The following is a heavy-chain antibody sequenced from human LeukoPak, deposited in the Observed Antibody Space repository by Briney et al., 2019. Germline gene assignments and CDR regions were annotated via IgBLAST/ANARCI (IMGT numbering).Heavy chain of an antibody. CDR1: GGTLSSYA. J-gene: IGHJ6*04. CDR3: ARASYCSGGSCYSDDYYGMDV. D-gene: IGHD2-15*01. V-gene: IGHV1-69*13. Sequence: RASVKVSCKASGGTLSSYAISWVRQAPGQGLEWMGGIIPIFGTANYAQKFQGRVTITADESTSTAYMELSSLRSEDTAVYYCARASYCSGGSCYSDDYYGMDVWGKGTTVTVSS. CDR2: IIPIFGTA.